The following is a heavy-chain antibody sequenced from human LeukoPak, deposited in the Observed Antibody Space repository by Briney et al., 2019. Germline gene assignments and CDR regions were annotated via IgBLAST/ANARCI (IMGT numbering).Heavy chain of an antibody. J-gene: IGHJ4*02. CDR2: ISGSDGST. V-gene: IGHV3-23*01. CDR3: AKVETSGGANCYALDY. Sequence: GGSLRLSCAASGLTFSSYAMTWVRPAPDKGLEWVSAISGSDGSTYYADSVKGRFTISRDDSQNTLYLQMNSLSAEDTAVYYCAKVETSGGANCYALDYWGQGTLVTVSS. D-gene: IGHD2-2*01. CDR1: GLTFSSYA.